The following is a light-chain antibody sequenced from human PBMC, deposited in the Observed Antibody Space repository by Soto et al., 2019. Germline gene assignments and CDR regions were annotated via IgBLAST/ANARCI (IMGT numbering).Light chain of an antibody. CDR1: QSLLHSNGYNY. CDR3: MQALQTPFT. Sequence: DIVMTQSPLSLPVTPGEPASISCRSSQSLLHSNGYNYLDWYLQKPGQSPQLLIYLGSNRASGVPDRFSGSGSGTDFTLKISREAAEDVGVYYCMQALQTPFTFGPGTKVDIK. CDR2: LGS. V-gene: IGKV2-28*01. J-gene: IGKJ3*01.